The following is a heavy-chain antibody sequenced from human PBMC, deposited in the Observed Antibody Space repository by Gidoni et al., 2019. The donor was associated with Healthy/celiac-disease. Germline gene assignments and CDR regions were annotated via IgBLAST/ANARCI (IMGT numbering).Heavy chain of an antibody. CDR2: IYYSGST. Sequence: QLQLQESGPGLVKPSETLSLTCTVSGGSISSSSYYWGWIRQPPGKGLEWIGSIYYSGSTYYNPSLKSRVTISVDTSKNQFSLKLSSVTAADTAVYYCARCHSTTSCPFLFDPWGQGTLVTVSS. CDR3: ARCHSTTSCPFLFDP. CDR1: GGSISSSSYY. D-gene: IGHD2-2*01. J-gene: IGHJ5*02. V-gene: IGHV4-39*01.